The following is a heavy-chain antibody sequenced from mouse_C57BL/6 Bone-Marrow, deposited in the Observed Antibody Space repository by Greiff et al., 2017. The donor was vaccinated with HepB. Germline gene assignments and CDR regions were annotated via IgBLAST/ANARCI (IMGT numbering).Heavy chain of an antibody. Sequence: VQLQQSGPVLVKPGASVKMSCKASGYTFTDYYMNWVKQSHGKSLEWIGVINPYNGGTSYNQKFKGKATLTVDKSSSTAYMELNSLTSEDSAVYYCANGYGSSSFAYWGQGTLVTVSA. J-gene: IGHJ3*01. CDR1: GYTFTDYY. V-gene: IGHV1-19*01. CDR2: INPYNGGT. D-gene: IGHD1-1*01. CDR3: ANGYGSSSFAY.